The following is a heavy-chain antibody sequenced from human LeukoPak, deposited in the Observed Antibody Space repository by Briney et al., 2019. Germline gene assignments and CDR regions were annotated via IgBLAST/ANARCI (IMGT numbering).Heavy chain of an antibody. CDR3: VRDLDSVAFF. D-gene: IGHD1-1*01. CDR2: ISSSSSTI. Sequence: PGGSLRLSCAASGFTFSSYTMNWVRQAPGKGLEWVSYISSSSSTIHYADSVKGRFTISRDNAKNSLYLQMNSLRVEDTAVYYCVRDLDSVAFFWGQGTLVTVSS. J-gene: IGHJ4*02. CDR1: GFTFSSYT. V-gene: IGHV3-48*01.